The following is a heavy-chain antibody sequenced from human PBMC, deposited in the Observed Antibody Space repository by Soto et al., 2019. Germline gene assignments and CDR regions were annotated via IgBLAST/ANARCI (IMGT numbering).Heavy chain of an antibody. D-gene: IGHD6-13*01. V-gene: IGHV3-21*01. CDR1: GFTFSSYS. J-gene: IGHJ5*02. Sequence: EVQLVESGGGLVKHGGSLRLSCAASGFTFSSYSMNWVRQAPGKGLEWVSSISSSSSYIYYADSVKGRFTISRDNAKNSLYLQMNSLRAEDTAVYYCARDVRGWQQLVLWFDPWGQGTLVTVSS. CDR2: ISSSSSYI. CDR3: ARDVRGWQQLVLWFDP.